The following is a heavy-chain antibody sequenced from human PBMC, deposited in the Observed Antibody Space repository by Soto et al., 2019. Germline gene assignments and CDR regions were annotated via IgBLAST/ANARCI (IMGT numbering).Heavy chain of an antibody. CDR1: GGSISSSSYY. V-gene: IGHV4-39*01. CDR3: ASLSLQLERRARSYCPFDY. Sequence: QLQLQESGPGLVKPSETLSLTCTVSGGSISSSSYYWGWIRQPPGKGLEWIGSIYYSGSTYYNPSLKSRVTISVDTSKNQFSLKLSSVTAADTAVYYCASLSLQLERRARSYCPFDYWGQGTLVTVSS. CDR2: IYYSGST. J-gene: IGHJ4*02. D-gene: IGHD1-1*01.